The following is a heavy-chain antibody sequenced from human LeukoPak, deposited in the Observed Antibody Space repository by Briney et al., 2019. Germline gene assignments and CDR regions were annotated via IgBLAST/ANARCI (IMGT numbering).Heavy chain of an antibody. V-gene: IGHV3-30-3*01. Sequence: PGGSLRLSCAASGFTFSSYAMHWVRQAPGKGLEWVAVISYDGSNKYYADSVKGRFTISRDNSKDTLFLQMNSLTAEDTAVYYCARRKAAAGFDYWGQGTLVTVSS. CDR3: ARRKAAAGFDY. D-gene: IGHD6-13*01. CDR1: GFTFSSYA. J-gene: IGHJ4*02. CDR2: ISYDGSNK.